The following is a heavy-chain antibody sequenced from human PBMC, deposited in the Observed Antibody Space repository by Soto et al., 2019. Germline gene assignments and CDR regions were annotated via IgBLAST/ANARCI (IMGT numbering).Heavy chain of an antibody. CDR1: GGSISSYY. Sequence: QVQLQESGPGLVKPSETLSLTCTVSGGSISSYYWSWIRQPAGKGLEWIGRIYTSGSTNYNPSLKSRVTMSVDTSKNHVSLKLSSVTAADTAVYYCARVYRDELDYGDYVRWSEGYYFDYWGQGTLVTVSS. V-gene: IGHV4-4*07. CDR2: IYTSGST. D-gene: IGHD4-17*01. CDR3: ARVYRDELDYGDYVRWSEGYYFDY. J-gene: IGHJ4*02.